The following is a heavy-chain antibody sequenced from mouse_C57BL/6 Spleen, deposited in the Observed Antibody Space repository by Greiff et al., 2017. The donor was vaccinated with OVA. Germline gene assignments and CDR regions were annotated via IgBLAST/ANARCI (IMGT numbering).Heavy chain of an antibody. Sequence: EVMLVESGGGLVKPGGSLKLSCAASGFTFSSYAMSWVRQTPEKRLEWVATISDGGSYTYYPDNVKGRFTISRDNAKNNLYLQMSHLKSEDTAMYYCARAVYHFDYWGQGTTLTVSS. J-gene: IGHJ2*01. CDR1: GFTFSSYA. V-gene: IGHV5-4*03. CDR2: ISDGGSYT. CDR3: ARAVYHFDY.